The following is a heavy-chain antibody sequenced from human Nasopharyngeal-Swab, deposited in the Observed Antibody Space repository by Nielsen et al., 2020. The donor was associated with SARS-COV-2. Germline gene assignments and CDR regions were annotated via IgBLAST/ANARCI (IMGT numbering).Heavy chain of an antibody. D-gene: IGHD3-3*01. Sequence: SETLSLTCTVSGGSIGSYFWSWIRQPPGKGLEWIGYIYYTVNTNYNPSLESRVTISMDKSRNQFSLKLNSVSAADTAVYFCARAIGVKAFDIWGQGTVVTVSS. J-gene: IGHJ3*02. CDR2: IYYTVNT. CDR3: ARAIGVKAFDI. CDR1: GGSIGSYF. V-gene: IGHV4-59*13.